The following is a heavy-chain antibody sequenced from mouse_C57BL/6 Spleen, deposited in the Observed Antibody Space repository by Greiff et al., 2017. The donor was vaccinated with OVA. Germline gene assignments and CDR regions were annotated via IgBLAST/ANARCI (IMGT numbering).Heavy chain of an antibody. D-gene: IGHD2-1*01. CDR3: TRRGNYGNYGFDY. J-gene: IGHJ2*01. CDR1: GYTFTDYE. Sequence: QVQLQQSGAELVRPGASVTLSCKASGYTFTDYEMHWVKQTPVHGLEWIGAIDPETGGTAYNQKFKGKAILTADKSSSTAYMELRSLTSEDSAVYYCTRRGNYGNYGFDYWGQGTTLTVSS. CDR2: IDPETGGT. V-gene: IGHV1-15*01.